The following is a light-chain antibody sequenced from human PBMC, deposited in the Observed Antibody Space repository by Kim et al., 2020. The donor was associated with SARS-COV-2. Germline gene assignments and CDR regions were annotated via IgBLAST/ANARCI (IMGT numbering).Light chain of an antibody. CDR1: QDISNY. Sequence: DIQMTQSPPSLSASVGDRVTITCQAGQDISNYLNWWQQKSGKAPQLLIYDAFDLETGVPSRFSASGSGTDFTFTIDSLQPEDIATYYCQQYDRLPLTFGGGTKVDIK. CDR2: DAF. V-gene: IGKV1-33*01. CDR3: QQYDRLPLT. J-gene: IGKJ4*01.